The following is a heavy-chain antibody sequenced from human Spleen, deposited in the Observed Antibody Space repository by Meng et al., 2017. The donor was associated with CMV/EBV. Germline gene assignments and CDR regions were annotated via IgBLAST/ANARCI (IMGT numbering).Heavy chain of an antibody. D-gene: IGHD6-19*01. Sequence: GESLKISCAASGFTFSSYGMHWVRQAPGKGLEWVAFIRYDGSNKYYADSVKGRFTISRDNSKNTLHLQMNSLRAEDTAVYYCAKETSGALYYYYGMDVWGQGTMVTVSS. CDR2: IRYDGSNK. J-gene: IGHJ6*02. CDR1: GFTFSSYG. V-gene: IGHV3-30*02. CDR3: AKETSGALYYYYGMDV.